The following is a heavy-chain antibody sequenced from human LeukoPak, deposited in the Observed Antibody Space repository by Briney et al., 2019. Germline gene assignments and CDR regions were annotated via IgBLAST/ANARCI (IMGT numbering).Heavy chain of an antibody. CDR1: GYTFTGYY. CDR3: ARGGKTYYYDSSGYYYVGY. V-gene: IGHV1-2*02. D-gene: IGHD3-22*01. Sequence: ASVKVSCKASGYTFTGYYMHWVRQAPGQGPEWMGWINPNSGGTNYAQKFQGRVTMTRDTSISTAYMELSRLRSDDTAVYYCARGGKTYYYDSSGYYYVGYWGQGTLVTVSS. J-gene: IGHJ4*02. CDR2: INPNSGGT.